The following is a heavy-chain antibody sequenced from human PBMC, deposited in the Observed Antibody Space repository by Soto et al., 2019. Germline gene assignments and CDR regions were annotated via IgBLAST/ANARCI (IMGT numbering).Heavy chain of an antibody. CDR1: GFTFSSYA. J-gene: IGHJ6*02. CDR3: ARDLDEDGMDV. Sequence: GGSLRLSCAASGFTFSSYAMHWVRQAPGKGLEWVAVISYDGSNKYYADSVKGRFTISRDNSKNTLYLQMNSLRAEDTAVYYCARDLDEDGMDVWGQGTTVTVS. CDR2: ISYDGSNK. V-gene: IGHV3-30-3*01.